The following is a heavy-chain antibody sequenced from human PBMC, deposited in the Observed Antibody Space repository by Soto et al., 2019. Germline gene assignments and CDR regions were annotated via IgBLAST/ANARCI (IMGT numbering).Heavy chain of an antibody. D-gene: IGHD3-3*01. V-gene: IGHV1-2*02. CDR2: INPATGAA. CDR1: GYPVTAYY. CDR3: AKWGGVGVAGSAEFDM. J-gene: IGHJ3*02. Sequence: QLHLVQSGAVVKKPGASVTVSCSASGYPVTAYYMHWVRQAPGRGLECMGGINPATGAAKYTQTFRGMAPLTSDPPPREVFTALIGVTSADPAGFYGAKWGGVGVAGSAEFDMRGQGTVVTVSS.